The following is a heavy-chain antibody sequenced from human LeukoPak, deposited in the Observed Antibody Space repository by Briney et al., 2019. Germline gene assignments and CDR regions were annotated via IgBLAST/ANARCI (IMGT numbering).Heavy chain of an antibody. CDR1: GYIFTSYG. J-gene: IGHJ5*02. Sequence: ASVKVSCKASGYIFTSYGISWVRQAPGQGLEWMGWISAYNGNTNYAQKFQGRVTMTPDTSTSTAYMELRSLRSDDTAVYYCARGVLLWFGELNWFDPWGQGTLVTVSS. CDR3: ARGVLLWFGELNWFDP. V-gene: IGHV1-18*01. CDR2: ISAYNGNT. D-gene: IGHD3-10*01.